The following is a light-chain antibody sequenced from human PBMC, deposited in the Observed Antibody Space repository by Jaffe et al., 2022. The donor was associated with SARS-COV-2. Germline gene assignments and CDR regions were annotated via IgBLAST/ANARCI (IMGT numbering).Light chain of an antibody. V-gene: IGKV1-5*03. J-gene: IGKJ1*01. CDR2: KAS. CDR3: QHYDSFSWT. CDR1: QSIRSR. Sequence: DIQMTQSPSTLSASVGDRVTITCRASQSIRSRLAWYQQKPGKAPKLLIYKASSLETGAPSRFSGSGSGTEFTLTISSLQPDDFATYYCQHYDSFSWTFGQGTKVEIK.